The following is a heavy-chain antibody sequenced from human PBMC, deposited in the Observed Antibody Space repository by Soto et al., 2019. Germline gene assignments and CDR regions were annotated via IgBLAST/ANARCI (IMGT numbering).Heavy chain of an antibody. J-gene: IGHJ4*02. V-gene: IGHV4-59*08. CDR3: ARNTKGHDYGDHFDY. CDR1: GGSISSYY. Sequence: SETLSLTCTVSGGSISSYYWSWIRQPPGKGLEWIGYIYYSGSTNYNPSLKSRVTISVDMSKNQFSLKLSSVTAADTAVYYCARNTKGHDYGDHFDYWGQGTLVTVSS. CDR2: IYYSGST. D-gene: IGHD4-17*01.